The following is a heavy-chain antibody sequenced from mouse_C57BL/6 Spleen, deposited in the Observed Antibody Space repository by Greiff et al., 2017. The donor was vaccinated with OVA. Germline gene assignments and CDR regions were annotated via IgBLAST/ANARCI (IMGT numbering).Heavy chain of an antibody. V-gene: IGHV2-2*01. Sequence: VKLMESGPGLVQPSQSLSITCTVPGFSLTGDGVHWVRQSPGKGLEWLGLIWRGGGTDYTAAFISRLSISKDNSKSQVFFKMNSLQADYTAIDYCARKSTFYYFDYWGQGTTLTVSS. CDR3: ARKSTFYYFDY. CDR2: IWRGGGT. D-gene: IGHD5-1*01. J-gene: IGHJ2*01. CDR1: GFSLTGDG.